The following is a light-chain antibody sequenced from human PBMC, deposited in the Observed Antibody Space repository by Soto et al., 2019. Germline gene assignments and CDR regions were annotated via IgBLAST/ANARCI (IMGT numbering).Light chain of an antibody. Sequence: QSALTQPASVSGSPGQSITISCTGTDSDVGGYKYVSWFQQHPGKAPKLMIYEVSNRPSGVSDRFSGAKSGNTASLTISGLQAEDEADYYCSSYTIRNTLYVFGTGTKVTVL. CDR2: EVS. V-gene: IGLV2-14*01. CDR3: SSYTIRNTLYV. J-gene: IGLJ1*01. CDR1: DSDVGGYKY.